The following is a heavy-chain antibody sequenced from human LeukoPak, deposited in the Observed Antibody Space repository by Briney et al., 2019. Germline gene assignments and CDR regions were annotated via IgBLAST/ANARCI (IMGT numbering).Heavy chain of an antibody. V-gene: IGHV1-2*02. J-gene: IGHJ4*02. Sequence: ASVKVSCKASGYTFTGYYMHWVRQAPGQGLEWMGWINPNSGGTNYAQKFQGRVTMTRGTSISTAYMELSRLRSDDTAVYYCARDLAYYDTGVIDFWGQGTLVTVSS. CDR2: INPNSGGT. CDR1: GYTFTGYY. D-gene: IGHD3-9*01. CDR3: ARDLAYYDTGVIDF.